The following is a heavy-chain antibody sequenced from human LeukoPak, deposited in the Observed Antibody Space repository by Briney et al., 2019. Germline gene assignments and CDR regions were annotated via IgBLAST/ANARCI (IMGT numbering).Heavy chain of an antibody. D-gene: IGHD1-26*01. CDR2: INPNNGAT. Sequence: GASVKVSCKASGYTFTGYYIHWVRQAPGQGPEWMGWINPNNGATDYGKNFQGRVTMTRDTSITTAYMELSRLTSDDTAVYYCARDPGSSHRWNWFDPWGQGTLVTVSS. V-gene: IGHV1-2*02. CDR3: ARDPGSSHRWNWFDP. J-gene: IGHJ5*02. CDR1: GYTFTGYY.